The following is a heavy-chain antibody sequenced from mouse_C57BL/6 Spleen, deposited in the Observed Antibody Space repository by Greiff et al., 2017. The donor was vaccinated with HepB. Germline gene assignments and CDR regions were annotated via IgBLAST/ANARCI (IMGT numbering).Heavy chain of an antibody. Sequence: EVQLQQSGPELVKPGASVKISCKASGYTFTDYYMNWVKQSNGKSLEWIGDINPNNGGTSYNQKFKGKATLTVDKSSSTAYMELRSLTSEDSAVYYCARRDNYYDYDMDYFDYWGQGTTLTVSS. V-gene: IGHV1-26*01. D-gene: IGHD2-4*01. CDR2: INPNNGGT. CDR1: GYTFTDYY. J-gene: IGHJ2*01. CDR3: ARRDNYYDYDMDYFDY.